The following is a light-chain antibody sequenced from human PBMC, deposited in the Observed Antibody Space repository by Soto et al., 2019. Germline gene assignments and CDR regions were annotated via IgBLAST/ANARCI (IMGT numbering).Light chain of an antibody. CDR1: QSVSSSN. CDR2: GAS. Sequence: DIVLTQSPGTLSLSPGERATISCRAGQSVSSSNLAWYQQNPGQAPRLLIYGASTRATGTPDRFSGSGSGTDFTLTISRLEPEDVAVYYCKQYGSSPTFGQGTRLEIK. V-gene: IGKV3-20*01. J-gene: IGKJ5*01. CDR3: KQYGSSPT.